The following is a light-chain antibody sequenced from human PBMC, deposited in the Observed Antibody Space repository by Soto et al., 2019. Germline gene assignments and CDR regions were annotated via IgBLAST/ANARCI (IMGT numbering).Light chain of an antibody. J-gene: IGKJ1*01. CDR2: GAS. Sequence: EIVLTQSPGTLSLSPWERATLSCRASQSVSSSYLAWYQQKPGQAPRLLIYGASSRATGIPDRFSGSGSGTDFTLTITRLEPEDVAIYYCQQYGGSPRITFGQGTKVDI. CDR1: QSVSSSY. V-gene: IGKV3-20*01. CDR3: QQYGGSPRIT.